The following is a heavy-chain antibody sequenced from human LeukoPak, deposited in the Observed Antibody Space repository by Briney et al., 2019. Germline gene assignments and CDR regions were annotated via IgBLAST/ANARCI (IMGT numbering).Heavy chain of an antibody. CDR1: GGSISSGDYY. Sequence: PSQTLSLTCTVSGGSISSGDYYRSWIRQPPGKGLEWIGYIYYSGSTYYNPSLKSRVTISVDTSKNQFSLKLSSVTAADTAVYYCARDLGYYYDRGGAFDIWGQGTMVTVSS. J-gene: IGHJ3*02. V-gene: IGHV4-30-4*01. CDR2: IYYSGST. CDR3: ARDLGYYYDRGGAFDI. D-gene: IGHD3-22*01.